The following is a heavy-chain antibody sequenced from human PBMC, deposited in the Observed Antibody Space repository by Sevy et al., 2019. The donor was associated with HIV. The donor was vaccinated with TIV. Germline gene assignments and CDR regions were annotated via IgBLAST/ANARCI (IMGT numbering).Heavy chain of an antibody. CDR3: ARLHPGEEAGGWFDP. J-gene: IGHJ5*02. V-gene: IGHV4-39*02. Sequence: SETLSLTCTVSGDSIISSHYSWGWIRQPPGKGLEWIGTFSYSGSAYYSPSLKSRVTMSVDTSTNHFSLKLTSVTAADTSVYYCARLHPGEEAGGWFDPWGQGTLVTVSS. D-gene: IGHD3-16*01. CDR1: GDSIISSHYS. CDR2: FSYSGSA.